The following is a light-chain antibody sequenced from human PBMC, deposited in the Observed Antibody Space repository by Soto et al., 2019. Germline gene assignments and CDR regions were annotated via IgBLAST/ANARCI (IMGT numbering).Light chain of an antibody. CDR3: AAWDDSLEGVV. J-gene: IGLJ2*01. V-gene: IGLV1-36*01. Sequence: QSVLTQPPSVSEAPRQRVTISCSGSSSNIGNNDVNWYQQLPGKAPILLIYYDDLLPSGVSDRFSASNSATSASLAISGRQSEDEADYYCAAWDDSLEGVVFGGGTKLTVL. CDR2: YDD. CDR1: SSNIGNND.